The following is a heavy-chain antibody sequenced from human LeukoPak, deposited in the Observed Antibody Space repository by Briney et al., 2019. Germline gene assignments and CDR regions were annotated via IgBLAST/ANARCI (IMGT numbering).Heavy chain of an antibody. CDR2: IVVGSGNT. Sequence: SGTVSFKASGFTFATSAVQWVRQARGQRLEWIGWIVVGSGNTNYAQKFQERVTITRDMSTSTAYMELSRLRSDDTAVYYCARGETVVVPAAHFDYWGQGTLVTVSS. V-gene: IGHV1-58*01. CDR1: GFTFATSA. CDR3: ARGETVVVPAAHFDY. D-gene: IGHD2-2*01. J-gene: IGHJ4*02.